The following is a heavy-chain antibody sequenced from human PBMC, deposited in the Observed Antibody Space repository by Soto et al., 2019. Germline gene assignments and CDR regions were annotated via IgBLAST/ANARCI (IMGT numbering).Heavy chain of an antibody. CDR2: FIPLFGIQ. Sequence: QVQLVQSGAEVKKPGSSVRVSCRASGGTLNKHAITWVRRAPGLGLEWLGGFIPLFGIQNYPQKFQGRVTITADDSTNTSHMELNSLTSDDTAVYYCARGGTSGWLKGAYDVWGQGTMVTVSS. D-gene: IGHD6-19*01. CDR1: GGTLNKHA. CDR3: ARGGTSGWLKGAYDV. V-gene: IGHV1-69*01. J-gene: IGHJ3*01.